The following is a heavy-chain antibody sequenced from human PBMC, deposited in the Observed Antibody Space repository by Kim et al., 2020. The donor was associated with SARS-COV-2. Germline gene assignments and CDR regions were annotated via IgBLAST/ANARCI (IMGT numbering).Heavy chain of an antibody. CDR2: IIPMLRIA. J-gene: IGHJ4*02. CDR1: GGSFSTYA. Sequence: SVKVSCKASGGSFSTYAITWVRQAPGQGLEWMGRIIPMLRIANYAQNFQGRVTISADKSTTTGYMEVSSLRSEDTAVYYCARSAWGMGRGDYVGIDYWGQGTLVTVSS. D-gene: IGHD4-17*01. V-gene: IGHV1-69*04. CDR3: ARSAWGMGRGDYVGIDY.